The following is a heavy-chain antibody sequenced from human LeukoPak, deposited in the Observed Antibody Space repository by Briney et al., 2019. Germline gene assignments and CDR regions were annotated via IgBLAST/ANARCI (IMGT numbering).Heavy chain of an antibody. CDR2: TNQDGSRK. D-gene: IGHD6-6*01. V-gene: IGHV3-7*01. CDR1: GFTFGSHW. CDR3: ARGAARHLFDY. Sequence: PGGSLGLSCTASGFTFGSHWMIWVRRAPGKGLEWVANTNQDGSRKKYVDSVRGRFTVSRDNAKNSVYLQMNSLRAEDTAVYYCARGAARHLFDYWGQGTLVTVSS. J-gene: IGHJ4*02.